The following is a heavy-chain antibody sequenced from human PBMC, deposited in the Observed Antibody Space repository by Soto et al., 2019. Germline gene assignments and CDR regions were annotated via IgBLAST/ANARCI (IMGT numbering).Heavy chain of an antibody. D-gene: IGHD2-2*01. J-gene: IGHJ4*01. V-gene: IGHV3-30*18. CDR1: GFTFSSYG. Sequence: GGSLRLSCAASGFTFSSYGMHWVRQAPGKGLEWVAVISHDGSNKYFADSVKGRFTISRDNSQNTLYLQMNSLRVEDTAVYYCAKRKYCPSTTCFDYWGQGTLVTVSS. CDR2: ISHDGSNK. CDR3: AKRKYCPSTTCFDY.